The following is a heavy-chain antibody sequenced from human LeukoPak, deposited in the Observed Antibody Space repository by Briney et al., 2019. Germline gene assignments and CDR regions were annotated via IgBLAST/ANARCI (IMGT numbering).Heavy chain of an antibody. CDR3: VRDQRDFSGSGNYHM. CDR2: ISYDGRDK. CDR1: GFTFSSYI. Sequence: GGSLRLSCAAYGFTFSSYIMHWVRQAPGKGLEWVALISYDGRDKYYEDSVKGRFSVSRDNSKKKMYLQMTSLRVEDTAVYYCVRDQRDFSGSGNYHMWGQGTLVSVSS. J-gene: IGHJ4*02. D-gene: IGHD3-10*01. V-gene: IGHV3-30*04.